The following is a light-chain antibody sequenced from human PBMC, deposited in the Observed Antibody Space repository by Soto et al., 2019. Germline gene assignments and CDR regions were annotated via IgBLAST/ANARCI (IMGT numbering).Light chain of an antibody. Sequence: EIVLTQSPATLSLSPGERATLSCRTSQSVSKYFAWYQQKPGRAPRLLIYDASSSATGIPARFIGSGSGTDFTLTISSLEPEDFAIYYCQQRSNWPITFGQGTLLEIK. CDR1: QSVSKY. V-gene: IGKV3-11*01. J-gene: IGKJ5*01. CDR3: QQRSNWPIT. CDR2: DAS.